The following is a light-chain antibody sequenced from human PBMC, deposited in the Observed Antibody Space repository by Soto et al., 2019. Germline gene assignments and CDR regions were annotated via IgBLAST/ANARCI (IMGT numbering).Light chain of an antibody. J-gene: IGKJ5*01. CDR2: DAS. V-gene: IGKV3-11*01. Sequence: EIVLTQSPPTLALSPGERATLSCRASQSVSSYLAWYQQKLGQAPRLLIYDASNRATGIPARFSGSGSGTDFTLTISSLEPEDFAVYYCQQRSNWPRTFGQGTRLEIK. CDR3: QQRSNWPRT. CDR1: QSVSSY.